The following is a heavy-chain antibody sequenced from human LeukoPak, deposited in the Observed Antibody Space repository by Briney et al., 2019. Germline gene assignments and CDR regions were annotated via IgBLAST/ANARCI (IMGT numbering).Heavy chain of an antibody. V-gene: IGHV1-8*03. J-gene: IGHJ4*02. CDR3: ARGRSTGYPYYFEY. D-gene: IGHD5-12*01. Sequence: GASVKVSCKASGYTFTSYDINWVRQATGQGLEWMGCMNPNSGSTVYAQKFQGRVTITRNTSISTAYMELSGLRSEDTAVYYCARGRSTGYPYYFEYWGQGTLVTVSS. CDR1: GYTFTSYD. CDR2: MNPNSGST.